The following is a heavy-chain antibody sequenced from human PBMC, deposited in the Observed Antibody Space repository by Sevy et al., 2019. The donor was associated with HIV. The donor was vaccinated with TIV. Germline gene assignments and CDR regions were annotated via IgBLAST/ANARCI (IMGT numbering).Heavy chain of an antibody. CDR1: GGSINDHY. Sequence: SETLSLTCTISGGSINDHYWSWIRQPPGKGLEWIGYFSYSGTTNYNPSLKSRVTISVDTSKNHFSLKLTSVTAADTAIYYCTNTHGGYYFDSWGQGTPVTVSS. CDR3: TNTHGGYYFDS. J-gene: IGHJ4*02. CDR2: FSYSGTT. V-gene: IGHV4-59*11. D-gene: IGHD3-16*01.